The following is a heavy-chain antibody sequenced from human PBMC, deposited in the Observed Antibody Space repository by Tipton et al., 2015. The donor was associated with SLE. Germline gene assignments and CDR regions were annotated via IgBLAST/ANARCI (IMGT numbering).Heavy chain of an antibody. V-gene: IGHV4-31*02. D-gene: IGHD3-16*01. CDR1: GGSITSGGYY. Sequence: LRLSCAVSGGSITSGGYYWNWIRQHPRKGLEWIGYVSHRGITSYSPSLKGRVTISVDTSENLFSLKLSSVTAADTAMYYCARHDYTDFESPETSCLDSWGQGPLVTVSS. J-gene: IGHJ4*02. CDR2: VSHRGIT. CDR3: ARHDYTDFESPETSCLDS.